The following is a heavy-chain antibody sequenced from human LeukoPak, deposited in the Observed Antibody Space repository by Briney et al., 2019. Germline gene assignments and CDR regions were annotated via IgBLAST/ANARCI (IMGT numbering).Heavy chain of an antibody. V-gene: IGHV3-23*01. CDR3: AKVDIVVVAGGYFDY. CDR1: GFTFSSYA. J-gene: IGHJ4*02. CDR2: ISGSGGST. D-gene: IGHD2-15*01. Sequence: PGGSLRLSCAASGFTFSSYAMSWVRQAPGKGLEWVSAISGSGGSTYYADSVKGRFTISRDNSKNTLYLQMNSLRAEDTAVYYCAKVDIVVVAGGYFDYWGQGTLVTVSS.